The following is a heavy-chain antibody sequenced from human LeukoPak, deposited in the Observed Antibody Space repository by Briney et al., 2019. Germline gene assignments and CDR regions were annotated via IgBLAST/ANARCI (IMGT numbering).Heavy chain of an antibody. V-gene: IGHV3-23*01. CDR1: GFTFSSYA. CDR3: AKNSGPFAY. J-gene: IGHJ4*02. Sequence: AGGSLRLSCAASGFTFSSYAMSWVRQAPGKGLDWVSSISRSGDSTYYADSVKGRFTVSRDNSKNTLYLQMDSLRAEDTAVYYCAKNSGPFAYWGQGTLVTVSS. CDR2: ISRSGDST.